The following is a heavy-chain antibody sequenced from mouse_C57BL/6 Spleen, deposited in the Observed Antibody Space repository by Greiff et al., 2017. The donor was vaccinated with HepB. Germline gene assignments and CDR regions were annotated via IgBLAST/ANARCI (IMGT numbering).Heavy chain of an antibody. CDR3: ASYYYVSPFDY. J-gene: IGHJ2*01. CDR2: ISYDGSN. Sequence: EVKLMESGPGLVKPSQSPSLTCSVTGYSITSGYYWNWIRQFPGNKLEWMGYISYDGSNNYNPPLKNRISITRDTSNNQFFLKLNSVTTEDTATYFCASYYYVSPFDYWGQGTTLTVSS. V-gene: IGHV3-6*01. D-gene: IGHD1-1*01. CDR1: GYSITSGYY.